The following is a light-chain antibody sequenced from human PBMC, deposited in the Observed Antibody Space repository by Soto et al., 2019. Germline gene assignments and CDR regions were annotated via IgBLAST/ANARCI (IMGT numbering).Light chain of an antibody. CDR1: SSDVGSYKL. CDR3: CSYAGGGTFE. CDR2: EDT. V-gene: IGLV2-23*02. J-gene: IGLJ2*01. Sequence: QSVLTQPASVSGSPGQSITISCTGTSSDVGSYKLVSWYQQSPGKAPKVMIYEDTKRPSGVSDRFSGSKSGNTASLTISGLQAEDEADYYCCSYAGGGTFEFGGGTKLTVL.